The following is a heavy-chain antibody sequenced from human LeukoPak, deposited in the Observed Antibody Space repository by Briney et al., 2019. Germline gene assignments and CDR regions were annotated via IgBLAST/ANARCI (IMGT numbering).Heavy chain of an antibody. CDR2: IYHSGST. V-gene: IGHV4-38-2*01. CDR1: GYSISSGYY. CDR3: ARQSGYSSGWPFDY. Sequence: SETLSLTCAVSGYSISSGYYWGWIRQPPGKGLEWIGSIYHSGSTYYNPSLKSRVTISVDTSKNQFSLKLSSVTAADTAVYYCARQSGYSSGWPFDYWGQGTLVAVSS. D-gene: IGHD6-19*01. J-gene: IGHJ4*02.